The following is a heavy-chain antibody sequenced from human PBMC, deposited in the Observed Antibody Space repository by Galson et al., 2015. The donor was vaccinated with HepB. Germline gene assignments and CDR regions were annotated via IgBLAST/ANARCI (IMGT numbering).Heavy chain of an antibody. Sequence: SVKVSCKASGYTFTGYYMHWVRQAPGQGLEWMGRINPNSGGANYAQKFQGRVTMTRDTSISTAYMEMNRLTSDDTAVYYCARAMDDFSGQCGSWGQGTLVTVSS. D-gene: IGHD3-3*01. CDR3: ARAMDDFSGQCGS. J-gene: IGHJ5*02. CDR2: INPNSGGA. CDR1: GYTFTGYY. V-gene: IGHV1-2*06.